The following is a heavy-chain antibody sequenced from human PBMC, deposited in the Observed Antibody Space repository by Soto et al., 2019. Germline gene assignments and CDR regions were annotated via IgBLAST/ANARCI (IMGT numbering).Heavy chain of an antibody. J-gene: IGHJ6*02. CDR2: VYHTGST. V-gene: IGHV4-59*01. Sequence: SETLSLTCTVSGGSISTYYWTWIRQSPGKGPEWIGYVYHTGSTVYNPSFKSRVTISVDTSKNQFSLKLNSVTAADTAVYYCARDLWGYCGTDCYPLDVWGQGTTVTVSS. D-gene: IGHD2-21*02. CDR3: ARDLWGYCGTDCYPLDV. CDR1: GGSISTYY.